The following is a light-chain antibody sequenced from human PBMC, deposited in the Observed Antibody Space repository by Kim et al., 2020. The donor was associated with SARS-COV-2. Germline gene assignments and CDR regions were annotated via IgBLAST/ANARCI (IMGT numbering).Light chain of an antibody. CDR3: QQYNNWVS. V-gene: IGKV3-15*01. J-gene: IGKJ4*01. CDR1: QSVTIN. Sequence: AVSQGKRATLSCRASQSVTINLAWYQQKPGQAPRLLIYGASTRATDIPARFSGSGSGTEFTLTISSLQSEDFAVYYCQQYNNWVSFGGGTKVEIK. CDR2: GAS.